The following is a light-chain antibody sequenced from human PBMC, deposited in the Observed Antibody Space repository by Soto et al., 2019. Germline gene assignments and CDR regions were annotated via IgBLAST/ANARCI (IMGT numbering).Light chain of an antibody. CDR3: QQYGSSRIT. V-gene: IGKV3-20*01. CDR1: QSVSSSY. CDR2: GAS. J-gene: IGKJ3*01. Sequence: EIVLTQSPGTLYLSPGERATLSCRASQSVSSSYLAWYQQKPGQAPRLLIYGASSRATGIPDRFSGSGSGTDFTLTISRLEPEDFALYYCQQYGSSRITFGPGTKVDIK.